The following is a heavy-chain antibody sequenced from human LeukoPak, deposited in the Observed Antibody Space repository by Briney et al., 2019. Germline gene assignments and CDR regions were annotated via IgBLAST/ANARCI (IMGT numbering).Heavy chain of an antibody. CDR2: IYYSGST. Sequence: SETLSLTCTVSGGSISSYYWSCIRQPPGKGLEWIGYIYYSGSTNYNPSLKSRVTISVDTSKNQFSLKLSSVTAADTAVYYCARVMAAASYYFDYWGQGTLVTVSS. D-gene: IGHD2-15*01. CDR3: ARVMAAASYYFDY. CDR1: GGSISSYY. J-gene: IGHJ4*02. V-gene: IGHV4-59*01.